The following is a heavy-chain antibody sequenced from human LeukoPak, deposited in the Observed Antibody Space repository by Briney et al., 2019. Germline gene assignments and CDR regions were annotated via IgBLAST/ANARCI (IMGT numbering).Heavy chain of an antibody. CDR3: ARGRVGYQETEGAFDI. CDR2: IIPIFGTA. Sequence: ASAKVSCKASGGTFSSYAISWVRQAPGQGLEWMGGIIPIFGTANYAQKFQGRVTITTDESTSTAYMELSSLRSEDTAVYYCARGRVGYQETEGAFDIWGQGTMVTVSS. V-gene: IGHV1-69*05. J-gene: IGHJ3*02. D-gene: IGHD5-24*01. CDR1: GGTFSSYA.